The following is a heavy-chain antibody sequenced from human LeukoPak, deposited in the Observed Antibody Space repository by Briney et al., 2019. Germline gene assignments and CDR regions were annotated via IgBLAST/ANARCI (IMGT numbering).Heavy chain of an antibody. Sequence: SETLSLTCTVSGGSISSSSYYWGWIRQPPGKGLEWIGEINHSGSTNYNPSLKSRVTISVDTSKNQFSLKLSSVTAADTAVYYCARVLWGVGNDAFDIWGQGTMVTVSS. D-gene: IGHD3-16*01. CDR1: GGSISSSSYY. J-gene: IGHJ3*02. CDR3: ARVLWGVGNDAFDI. V-gene: IGHV4-39*07. CDR2: INHSGST.